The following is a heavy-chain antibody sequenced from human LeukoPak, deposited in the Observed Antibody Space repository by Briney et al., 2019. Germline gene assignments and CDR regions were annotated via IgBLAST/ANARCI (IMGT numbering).Heavy chain of an antibody. V-gene: IGHV4-30-2*01. D-gene: IGHD3-3*01. CDR1: GGSISSGGYY. CDR3: ASSYDFWSGYYRWGLDY. CDR2: IYHSGST. J-gene: IGHJ4*02. Sequence: PSETLSLTCTVSGGSISSGGYYWSWIRQPPGKGLEWIGYIYHSGSTYYNPSLKSRVTISVDRSKNQFSLKLSSVTAADTAVYYCASSYDFWSGYYRWGLDYWGQGTLVTVSS.